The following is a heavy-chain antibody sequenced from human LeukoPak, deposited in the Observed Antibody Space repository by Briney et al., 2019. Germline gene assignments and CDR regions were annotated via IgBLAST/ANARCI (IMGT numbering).Heavy chain of an antibody. CDR1: GGSISSYY. J-gene: IGHJ4*02. Sequence: SETLSLTCTVSGGSISSYYWSWIWQPPGKGLEWIGYIYYSGSTNYNPSLKSRVTISVDMSKNQFSLKLSSVTAADTAVYYCAREGYSSSWYLDYWGQGTLVTVSS. V-gene: IGHV4-59*01. CDR3: AREGYSSSWYLDY. D-gene: IGHD6-13*01. CDR2: IYYSGST.